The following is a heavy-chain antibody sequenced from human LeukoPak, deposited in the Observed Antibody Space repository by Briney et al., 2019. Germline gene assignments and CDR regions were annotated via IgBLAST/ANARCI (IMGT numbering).Heavy chain of an antibody. Sequence: PSETLSLTCTVSGGSISSYYWSWIRQPPGKGLEWIGYIYYSGNTNYNPSLKSRVTISIDTSKNQFSLKLSSVTAADSAVYYCARDTRYGAGAFDIWGQGTMVTVSS. J-gene: IGHJ3*02. V-gene: IGHV4-59*01. CDR2: IYYSGNT. D-gene: IGHD3-16*01. CDR3: ARDTRYGAGAFDI. CDR1: GGSISSYY.